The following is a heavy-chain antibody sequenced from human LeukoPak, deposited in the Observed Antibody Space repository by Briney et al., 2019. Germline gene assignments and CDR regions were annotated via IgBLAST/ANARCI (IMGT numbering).Heavy chain of an antibody. J-gene: IGHJ4*02. CDR3: ATDLKKGDSGCFDY. V-gene: IGHV7-4-1*02. Sequence: ASVKVSCKASGYTFTSSALNWVRQAPGQGLEWMGWINTNTGNPTYAQGFTGRFVFSLGTSVSTAYLHISSLEAEDTAIYYCATDLKKGDSGCFDYWGQGTLVTVSS. CDR2: INTNTGNP. CDR1: GYTFTSSA. D-gene: IGHD6-19*01.